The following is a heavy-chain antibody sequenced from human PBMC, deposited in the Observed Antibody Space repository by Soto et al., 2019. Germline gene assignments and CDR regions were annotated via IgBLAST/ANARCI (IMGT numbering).Heavy chain of an antibody. CDR3: ARIIDFTFDI. CDR1: GGSISSYY. D-gene: IGHD3-3*01. Sequence: SETLSLTCTVSGGSISSYYWSWIRQPPGKGLEWIGYIYYSGSTNYNPSLKSRVTIPVDTSKNQFSLKLSSVTAADTAVYYCARIIDFTFDIWGQGTMVTVSS. CDR2: IYYSGST. J-gene: IGHJ3*02. V-gene: IGHV4-59*12.